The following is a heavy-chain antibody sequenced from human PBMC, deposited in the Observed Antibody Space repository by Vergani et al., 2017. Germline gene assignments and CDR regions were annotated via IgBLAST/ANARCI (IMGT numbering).Heavy chain of an antibody. V-gene: IGHV3-30-3*01. J-gene: IGHJ4*02. CDR1: GFTFSSYA. Sequence: VQLLESGGGLVQPGGSLRLSCAASGFTFSSYAMHWVRQAPGKGLEWVAVISYDGSNKYYADSVKGRFTISRDNSKNTLYLQMNSLRAEDTAVYYCARDRYYDSSGYVDYWGQGALVTVSS. D-gene: IGHD3-22*01. CDR2: ISYDGSNK. CDR3: ARDRYYDSSGYVDY.